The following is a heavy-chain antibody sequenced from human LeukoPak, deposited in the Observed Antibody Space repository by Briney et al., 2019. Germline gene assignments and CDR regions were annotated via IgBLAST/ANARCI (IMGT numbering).Heavy chain of an antibody. CDR2: INPNSGGT. CDR1: GYTFTGYY. J-gene: IGHJ4*02. Sequence: ASVKVSCKASGYTFTGYYMHWVRQAPRQGLEWMGRINPNSGGTNYAQKFQGRVTMTRDTSISTAYMELSRLRSDDTAVCYCARDLYSGCYFYYFDYWGQGTLVTVSS. D-gene: IGHD1-26*01. CDR3: ARDLYSGCYFYYFDY. V-gene: IGHV1-2*06.